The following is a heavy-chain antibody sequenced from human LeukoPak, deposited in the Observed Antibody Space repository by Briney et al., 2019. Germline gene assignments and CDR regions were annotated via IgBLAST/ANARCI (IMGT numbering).Heavy chain of an antibody. J-gene: IGHJ4*02. CDR3: ARDFRDYVAY. CDR2: ISSSSSYI. CDR1: GFTFSSYG. V-gene: IGHV3-21*01. Sequence: PGGSLRLSCAASGFTFSSYGMNWVRQAPGKGLEWVSSISSSSSYIYYADSVRGRFTISRDNAKNSLYLQMNSLRAEDTAVYYCARDFRDYVAYWGQGTLVTVSS.